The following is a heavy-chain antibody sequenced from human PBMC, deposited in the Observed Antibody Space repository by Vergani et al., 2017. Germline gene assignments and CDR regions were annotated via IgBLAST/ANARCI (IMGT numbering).Heavy chain of an antibody. Sequence: VQLLESGGGLVQPGGSLRLSCAASGFTFSSYGMHWVRQAPGKGLEWVAFIRYDGSNKYYADSVKGRFTISRDNSKNTLYLQMNSLRAEDTAVYYCAKDLVGSNYFDYWGQGTLVTVSS. J-gene: IGHJ4*02. V-gene: IGHV3-30*02. CDR2: IRYDGSNK. CDR3: AKDLVGSNYFDY. CDR1: GFTFSSYG. D-gene: IGHD3-10*01.